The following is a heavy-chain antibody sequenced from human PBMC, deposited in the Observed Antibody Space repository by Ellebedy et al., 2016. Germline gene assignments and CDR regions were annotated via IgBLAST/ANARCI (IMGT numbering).Heavy chain of an antibody. CDR3: VLGDYGLNLPGDY. V-gene: IGHV3-74*01. CDR2: INSDGTTT. CDR1: GFTFSTYW. D-gene: IGHD4-17*01. J-gene: IGHJ4*02. Sequence: GESLKISXAASGFTFSTYWMHWVRQAPGKGLVWVSRINSDGTTTTYADSVKGRFTISRDNSKNTLYLQMNSLRSEDTAVYYCVLGDYGLNLPGDYWGQGTLVIVSS.